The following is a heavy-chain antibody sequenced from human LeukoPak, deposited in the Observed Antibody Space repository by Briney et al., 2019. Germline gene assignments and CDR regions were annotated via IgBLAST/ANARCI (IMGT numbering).Heavy chain of an antibody. J-gene: IGHJ6*03. V-gene: IGHV1-18*01. CDR1: GYTFTSYG. CDR3: ARKSRYDFWSGHPRGYYYMDV. D-gene: IGHD3-3*01. CDR2: ISAYNGNT. Sequence: ASVNVSCKASGYTFTSYGISWVRQAPGQGLEWMGWISAYNGNTNYAQKLQGRVTMTTDTSTSTAYMELRSLRSDDTAVYYCARKSRYDFWSGHPRGYYYMDVWGKGTTVTVSS.